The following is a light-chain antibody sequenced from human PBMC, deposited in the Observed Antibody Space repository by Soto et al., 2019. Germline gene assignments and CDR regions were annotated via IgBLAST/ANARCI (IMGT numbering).Light chain of an antibody. J-gene: IGLJ1*01. CDR3: CSYAGSYTGV. V-gene: IGLV2-11*01. Sequence: QSVLTQPRSVSGSPGQSVTISCTGTSSDVGGYNYVSWYQQHPGKAPKLMIYDVSKRPSGVPDRFSGSKSGNTASLTSSGLQAEDEADYYCCSYAGSYTGVFGTGTKVTAL. CDR1: SSDVGGYNY. CDR2: DVS.